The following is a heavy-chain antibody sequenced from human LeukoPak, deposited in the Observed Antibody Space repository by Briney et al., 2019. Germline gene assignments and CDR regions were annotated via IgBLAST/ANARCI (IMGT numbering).Heavy chain of an antibody. CDR2: IVVGSGNT. V-gene: IGHV1-58*02. Sequence: SVKVSCKASGFTFTSSAMQWVRQARGQRLEWIGWIVVGSGNTNYAQKFQERVTITRDMSTSTAYMELSSLRSEDTAVYYCAAVPPYSSSWDFDYWGQGTLVTVSS. CDR1: GFTFTSSA. CDR3: AAVPPYSSSWDFDY. J-gene: IGHJ4*02. D-gene: IGHD6-13*01.